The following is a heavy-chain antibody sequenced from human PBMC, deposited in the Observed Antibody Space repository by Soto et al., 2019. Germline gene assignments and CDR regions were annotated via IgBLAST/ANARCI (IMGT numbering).Heavy chain of an antibody. J-gene: IGHJ2*01. CDR1: GGSISSGGYY. CDR3: ARAPDYRWWYFDL. V-gene: IGHV4-31*03. D-gene: IGHD4-4*01. CDR2: IYYSGTA. Sequence: QVQLQESGPGLVKPSQTLSLTCTVSGGSISSGGYYWSWIRPHPGKGLEWIGYIYYSGTAYYNPPLKSRVTMSIDTSKNQFSLRLSSVTAADTAVYYCARAPDYRWWYFDLWGRGSLVTVSS.